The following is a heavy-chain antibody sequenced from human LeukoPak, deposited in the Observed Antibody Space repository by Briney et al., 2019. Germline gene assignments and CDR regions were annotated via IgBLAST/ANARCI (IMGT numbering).Heavy chain of an antibody. Sequence: GGSLRLSCAASGRTFSSYWMTWVRQAPGKGLEWVANIKEDGSRKNYMDSAKGRFTISRDNTKNSLYLQMNSLRAEDTAVYYCATPLDYYDSSGYHQGGDWGQGTLVTVSS. D-gene: IGHD3-22*01. CDR3: ATPLDYYDSSGYHQGGD. CDR2: IKEDGSRK. V-gene: IGHV3-7*03. CDR1: GRTFSSYW. J-gene: IGHJ4*02.